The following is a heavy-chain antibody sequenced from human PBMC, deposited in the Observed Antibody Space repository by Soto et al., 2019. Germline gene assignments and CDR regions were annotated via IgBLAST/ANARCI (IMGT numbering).Heavy chain of an antibody. CDR3: AREKGYISGPKNFDS. D-gene: IGHD5-12*01. Sequence: PSETLSLTCTVSGGSVSSGAYFWSWIRQPPGKGLEWIGYIYDSGSSYYNPSLKSRVTMSVDTSKNQFSLKLRSVTAADTAMYYCAREKGYISGPKNFDSWGQGTLVTVSS. J-gene: IGHJ4*02. CDR1: GGSVSSGAYF. CDR2: IYDSGSS. V-gene: IGHV4-30-4*01.